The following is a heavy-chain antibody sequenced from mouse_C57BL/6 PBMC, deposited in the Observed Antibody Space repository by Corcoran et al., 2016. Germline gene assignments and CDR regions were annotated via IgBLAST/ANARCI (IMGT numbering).Heavy chain of an antibody. CDR1: GYTFTTYG. CDR3: ARSQGPLYAMDY. Sequence: QIQLVQSGPELKKPGETVKISCKASGYTFTTYGMSWVKQAPGKGLKWMGWINTYSGVPTYADDFKGRFAFSLETSASTAYLQINNLKNEDTATYFWARSQGPLYAMDYWGQGTSVTVSS. D-gene: IGHD3-3*01. CDR2: INTYSGVP. J-gene: IGHJ4*01. V-gene: IGHV9-3*01.